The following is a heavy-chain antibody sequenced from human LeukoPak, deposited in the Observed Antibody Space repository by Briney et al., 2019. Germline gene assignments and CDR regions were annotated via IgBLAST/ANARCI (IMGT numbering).Heavy chain of an antibody. Sequence: PSETLSLTCTVSGGSLSDYYWSWIRQPARKGLEWIGRIYTSGSTNYNPSLKSRVTMSVDTSKNQYALKLSSVTAADTAVYYCARDRHGMSVSDYFDYWGQGTLVTVSS. CDR3: ARDRHGMSVSDYFDY. CDR2: IYTSGST. CDR1: GGSLSDYY. D-gene: IGHD6-19*01. V-gene: IGHV4-4*07. J-gene: IGHJ4*02.